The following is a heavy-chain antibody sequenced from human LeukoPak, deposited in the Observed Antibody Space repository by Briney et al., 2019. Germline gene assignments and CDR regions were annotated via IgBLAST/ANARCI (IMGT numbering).Heavy chain of an antibody. V-gene: IGHV3-7*01. CDR1: GFTFSSYS. J-gene: IGHJ6*02. Sequence: GGSLRLSCAASGFTFSSYSMNWVRQAPGKGLEWVANIKEDGGLENYVDSVKGRFTISRDNAKNSLYLQMNSLRAEDTAVYYCARDLGKALNYYYGMVVWGQGTTVTVSS. CDR3: ARDLGKALNYYYGMVV. CDR2: IKEDGGLE. D-gene: IGHD4/OR15-4a*01.